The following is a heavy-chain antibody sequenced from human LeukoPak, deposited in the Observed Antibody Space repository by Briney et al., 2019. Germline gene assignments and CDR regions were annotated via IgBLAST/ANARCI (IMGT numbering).Heavy chain of an antibody. J-gene: IGHJ4*02. Sequence: GESLKISCKGSGYSFTSYWIGWVRQMPGKGLEWMGIIYPGDSDTRYSPSFQGQVTISADKSISTAYLQWSSLKAADTAMYYCARSYDSSGYYAQFDYWGQGTLVTVSS. CDR3: ARSYDSSGYYAQFDY. V-gene: IGHV5-51*01. CDR2: IYPGDSDT. D-gene: IGHD3-22*01. CDR1: GYSFTSYW.